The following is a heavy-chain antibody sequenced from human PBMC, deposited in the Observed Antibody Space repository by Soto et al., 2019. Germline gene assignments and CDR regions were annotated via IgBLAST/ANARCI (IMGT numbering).Heavy chain of an antibody. CDR2: INPNSGGT. J-gene: IGHJ4*02. V-gene: IGHV1-2*04. CDR3: ARGGNYDSAGSFDY. Sequence: ASVKVSCKASGYTFTGYYMHWVRQAPGQGLEWMGWINPNSGGTNYAQKFQGWVTMTRDTSISTAYMELSRLRSDDTAVYYCARGGNYDSAGSFDYWGQGTLVTVSS. CDR1: GYTFTGYY. D-gene: IGHD3-22*01.